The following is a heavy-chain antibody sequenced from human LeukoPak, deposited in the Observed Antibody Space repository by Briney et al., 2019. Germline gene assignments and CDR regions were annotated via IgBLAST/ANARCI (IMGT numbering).Heavy chain of an antibody. CDR3: AKAGAIFGPRPYYYYMDV. V-gene: IGHV3-23*01. CDR1: GFTFNSYA. CDR2: ISGSGGST. J-gene: IGHJ6*03. D-gene: IGHD3-3*01. Sequence: GGSLRLSCAASGFTFNSYAISWLRQAPGKGLEWVSAISGSGGSTYYADSVKGRFTISRDNSKNTLYLQMNSLRAEDTAVYYCAKAGAIFGPRPYYYYMDVWGKGTTVTVSS.